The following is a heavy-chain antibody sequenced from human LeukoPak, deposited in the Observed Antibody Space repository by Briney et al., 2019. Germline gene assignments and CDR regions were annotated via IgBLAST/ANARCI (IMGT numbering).Heavy chain of an antibody. V-gene: IGHV3-23*01. Sequence: GGSLRLSCAASGFTFSSYSLNWVRQAPGMGPEWVSAISGSGGRTYYADSVKGRFTISRDNSKNTLYLQMNSLRAEDTAVYYCARVLRYCSGGNCYSGGLGYMDVWGKGTTVTISS. D-gene: IGHD2-15*01. J-gene: IGHJ6*03. CDR1: GFTFSSYS. CDR2: ISGSGGRT. CDR3: ARVLRYCSGGNCYSGGLGYMDV.